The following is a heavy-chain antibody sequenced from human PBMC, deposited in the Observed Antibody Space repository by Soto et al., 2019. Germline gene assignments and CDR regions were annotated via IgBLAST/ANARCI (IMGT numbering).Heavy chain of an antibody. J-gene: IGHJ6*02. CDR3: ARVLHCSSTSCYPYGMDV. Sequence: ASVKVSCKASGYTLTGYYMHWVRQAPGQGLEWMGWINPNSGGTNYAQKFQGWVTMTRDTSISTAYMELSRLRSDDTAVYYCARVLHCSSTSCYPYGMDVWGQGTTVTV. CDR1: GYTLTGYY. CDR2: INPNSGGT. D-gene: IGHD2-2*01. V-gene: IGHV1-2*04.